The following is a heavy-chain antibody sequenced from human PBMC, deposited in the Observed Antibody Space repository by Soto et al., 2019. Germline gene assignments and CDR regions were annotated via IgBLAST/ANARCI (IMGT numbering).Heavy chain of an antibody. CDR1: GFTFSSYA. J-gene: IGHJ5*02. Sequence: PGGSLRLSCAASGFTFSSYAMSWVRQAPDKGLEWLSYISDSGSTIHYADSVKGRFTISRDNAKNSLYLQMNSLRADDTAVYYCTRDGSWGQGTLVTVSS. V-gene: IGHV3-48*01. CDR2: ISDSGSTI. CDR3: TRDGS. D-gene: IGHD5-12*01.